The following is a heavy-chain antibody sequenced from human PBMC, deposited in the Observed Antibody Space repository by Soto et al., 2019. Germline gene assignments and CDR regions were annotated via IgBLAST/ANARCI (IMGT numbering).Heavy chain of an antibody. CDR3: ARDVNCSGGSCYRYFDL. CDR1: GGSISSGGYY. J-gene: IGHJ2*01. CDR2: IYYSGST. Sequence: QVQLQESGPGLVKPSQTLSLTCTVSGGSISSGGYYWSWIRQHPGKGLEWIGYIYYSGSTYYNPSLKSRATLSVDTSTNQFSLKLSSVTAADTAVYYCARDVNCSGGSCYRYFDLWGRGTLVTVSS. V-gene: IGHV4-31*03. D-gene: IGHD2-15*01.